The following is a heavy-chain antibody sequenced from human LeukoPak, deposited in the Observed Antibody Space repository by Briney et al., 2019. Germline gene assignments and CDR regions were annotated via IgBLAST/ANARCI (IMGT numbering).Heavy chain of an antibody. D-gene: IGHD1-14*01. Sequence: SETLSLTCTVSGGSISSSPYYWGWIRQPPGKGLEWIGNIFYSGSTYYSPSLKSRVTISVDTSKKQFSLKLRSVTAADTAVYYCARHEWGITNAFDIWGQGTMVTVSS. V-gene: IGHV4-39*01. CDR1: GGSISSSPYY. CDR3: ARHEWGITNAFDI. J-gene: IGHJ3*02. CDR2: IFYSGST.